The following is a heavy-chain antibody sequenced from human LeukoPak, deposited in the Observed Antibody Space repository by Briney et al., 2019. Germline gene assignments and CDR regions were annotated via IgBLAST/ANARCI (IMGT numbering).Heavy chain of an antibody. V-gene: IGHV3-48*03. J-gene: IGHJ6*02. CDR2: ISSSGSTI. D-gene: IGHD3-3*01. Sequence: PGGSLRLSCAASGFTFSSYEMNWVRQAPGKGPEWVSYISSSGSTIYYADSVKGRFTISRDNAKNSLYLQMNSLRAEDTAVYYCARSRNYDFWSGYYYYYYGMDVWGQGTTVTVSS. CDR3: ARSRNYDFWSGYYYYYYGMDV. CDR1: GFTFSSYE.